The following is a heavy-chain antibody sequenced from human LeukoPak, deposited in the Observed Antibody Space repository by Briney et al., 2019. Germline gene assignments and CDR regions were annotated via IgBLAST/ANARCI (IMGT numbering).Heavy chain of an antibody. Sequence: SQTLSLTCAISGVSFSSNNAAWNWHTQSPSRGLEWLGSTYYRSKWLNDYAVSVRSRININPDTSKNQFSLQLKSVTPEDTAGYYCASSDSYGGDAFDIWGQGTMVTVSS. CDR3: ASSDSYGGDAFDI. CDR1: GVSFSSNNAA. J-gene: IGHJ3*02. CDR2: TYYRSKWLN. D-gene: IGHD5-18*01. V-gene: IGHV6-1*01.